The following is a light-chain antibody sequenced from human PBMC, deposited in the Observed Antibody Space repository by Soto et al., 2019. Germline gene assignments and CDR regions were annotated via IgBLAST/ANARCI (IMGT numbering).Light chain of an antibody. CDR2: GVS. J-gene: IGKJ5*01. Sequence: EMVLTQSPGTLSLSPGQRATLSCRASQRLSASDIAWYQQKPGQAPKFLIYGVSSRATGIPDRFSGSGSGTDFTLTISRLEPEDFAVYHCQQYGSSPLITFGQGTRLEI. CDR3: QQYGSSPLIT. V-gene: IGKV3-20*01. CDR1: QRLSASD.